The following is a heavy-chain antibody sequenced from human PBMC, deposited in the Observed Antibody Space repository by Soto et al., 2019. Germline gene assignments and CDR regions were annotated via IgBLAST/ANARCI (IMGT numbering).Heavy chain of an antibody. CDR1: GFTFSDYY. CDR3: ASKIEGTVGHYFDY. D-gene: IGHD4-4*01. CDR2: ISSSSSTI. V-gene: IGHV3-11*04. Sequence: PGGSLRLSCAASGFTFSDYYMSWIRQAPGKGLEWVSYISSSSSTIYYADSVKGRFTISRDNAKNSLYLQMNSLRDEDTAVYYCASKIEGTVGHYFDYWGPGTLVTVSS. J-gene: IGHJ4*02.